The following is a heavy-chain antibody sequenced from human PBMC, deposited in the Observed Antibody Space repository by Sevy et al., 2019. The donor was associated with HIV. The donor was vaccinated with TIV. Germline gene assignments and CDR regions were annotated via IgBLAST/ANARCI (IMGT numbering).Heavy chain of an antibody. D-gene: IGHD3-10*01. J-gene: IGHJ4*02. Sequence: ASVKVSCKASGYTFTSYGISWVRQAPGQGLEWMGWISAYNGNTNYAQKLQDRVTMTTDTSTSTAYMELRSLRSDDTAVYYCAREGYYGSGSPYYFDYWGQGTLVTVSS. CDR3: AREGYYGSGSPYYFDY. CDR2: ISAYNGNT. V-gene: IGHV1-18*01. CDR1: GYTFTSYG.